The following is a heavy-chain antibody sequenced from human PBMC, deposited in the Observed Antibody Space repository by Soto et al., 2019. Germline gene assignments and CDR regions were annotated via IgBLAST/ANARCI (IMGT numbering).Heavy chain of an antibody. CDR3: ASCSSDYEGWFDP. CDR2: ISAFNGNT. D-gene: IGHD5-12*01. V-gene: IGHV1-18*01. Sequence: ASVKVSCKASGSSFTRFGITWVRQAPGQGLEWMGWISAFNGNTNYAQKLQDRVSMTTDPYTSTAYMELASLTSDDTAVYYCASCSSDYEGWFDPWGKGTLVTVSS. CDR1: GSSFTRFG. J-gene: IGHJ5*02.